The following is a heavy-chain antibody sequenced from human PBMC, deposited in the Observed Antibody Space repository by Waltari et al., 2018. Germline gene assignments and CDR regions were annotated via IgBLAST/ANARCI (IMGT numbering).Heavy chain of an antibody. CDR2: ISWNSGSI. Sequence: EVQLVESGGGLVQPGRSLRLSCAASGFTFDDYAMHWVRQAPGKGLEWVSGISWNSGSIGYADSVKGRFTISRDNAKNSLYLQMNSLRAEDTALYYCAKDGLNLFDYWGQGTLVTVSS. J-gene: IGHJ4*02. CDR1: GFTFDDYA. CDR3: AKDGLNLFDY. D-gene: IGHD6-19*01. V-gene: IGHV3-9*01.